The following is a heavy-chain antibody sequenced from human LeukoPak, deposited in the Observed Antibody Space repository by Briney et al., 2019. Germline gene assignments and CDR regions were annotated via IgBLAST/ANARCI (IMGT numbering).Heavy chain of an antibody. J-gene: IGHJ4*02. V-gene: IGHV4-59*01. D-gene: IGHD6-6*01. CDR1: GGSISSYY. CDR2: IYYSGST. CDR3: ARSGLYSSSSHWGY. Sequence: MPSETLSLTCTVSGGSISSYYWSWIQQPPGKGLEWIGYIYYSGSTNYNPSLKSRVTISVDTSKNQFSLKLSSVTAADTAVYYCARSGLYSSSSHWGYWGQGTLVTVSS.